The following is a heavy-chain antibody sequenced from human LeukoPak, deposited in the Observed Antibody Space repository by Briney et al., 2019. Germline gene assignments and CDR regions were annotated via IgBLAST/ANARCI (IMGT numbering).Heavy chain of an antibody. Sequence: GRSLRLSCAASGFTFDDYAMHWVRQAPGKGLEWVSGISWNSGSIGYADSVKGRFTISRDNAKNSLYLQMNSLRAEDTALYYCAKDSYSIAAAGMCDYWGQGTLVTVSS. D-gene: IGHD6-13*01. CDR2: ISWNSGSI. CDR3: AKDSYSIAAAGMCDY. V-gene: IGHV3-9*01. CDR1: GFTFDDYA. J-gene: IGHJ4*02.